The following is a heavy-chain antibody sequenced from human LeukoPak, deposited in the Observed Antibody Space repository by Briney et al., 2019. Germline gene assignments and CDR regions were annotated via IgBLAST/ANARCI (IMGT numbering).Heavy chain of an antibody. D-gene: IGHD3-10*01. J-gene: IGHJ5*02. V-gene: IGHV3-20*04. CDR1: GFTFDDYG. CDR2: INWNGGST. CDR3: ARDRPSLLWFGELSGWFDP. Sequence: GGSLRLSCAASGFTFDDYGMSWVRQAPGKGLEWVSGINWNGGSTGYADSVKGRFTISRDNAKNTLYLQMNSLRAEDTAVYYCARDRPSLLWFGELSGWFDPWGQGTLVTVSS.